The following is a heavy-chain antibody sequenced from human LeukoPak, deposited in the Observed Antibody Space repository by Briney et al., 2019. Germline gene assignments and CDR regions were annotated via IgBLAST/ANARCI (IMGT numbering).Heavy chain of an antibody. V-gene: IGHV4-39*01. CDR3: ARQTPSGVVVPAAMRDY. CDR1: GGSISSSSYY. CDR2: IYYSGST. Sequence: SESLSLTCTVSGGSISSSSYYRGWIRQPPGKGLEWIGSIYYSGSTYYNPSLKSRVTISVDTSKNQFSLKLSSVTAADTAVYYCARQTPSGVVVPAAMRDYWGQGALVTVSS. D-gene: IGHD2-2*01. J-gene: IGHJ4*02.